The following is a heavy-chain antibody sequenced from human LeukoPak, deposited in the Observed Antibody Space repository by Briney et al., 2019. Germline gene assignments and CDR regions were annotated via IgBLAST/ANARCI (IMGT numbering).Heavy chain of an antibody. CDR3: AKDVCGNYCSFDV. Sequence: GGSPRLSCAASGFTFNIYAMSWVRQAPGKGLEWASGISGGGENTYYADSVKGRFTISRDNSKNTLYLQMGSLRAEDTAVYYCAKDVCGNYCSFDVWGQGTMVTVSS. D-gene: IGHD1-26*01. J-gene: IGHJ3*01. V-gene: IGHV3-23*01. CDR1: GFTFNIYA. CDR2: ISGGGENT.